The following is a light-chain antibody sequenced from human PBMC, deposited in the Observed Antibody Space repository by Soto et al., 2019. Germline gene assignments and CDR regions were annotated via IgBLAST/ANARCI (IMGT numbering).Light chain of an antibody. CDR2: GAS. J-gene: IGKJ4*01. Sequence: EIVLTQSPGTLSLSPGERATLSCRASQSVSSSFLAWYQQKPGQAPRLLIYGASSRATGIPDRFSGSGSGTDFTLTISRLEPEAFAVYYCQQYDSSPLTFGGGTQVEIK. V-gene: IGKV3-20*01. CDR3: QQYDSSPLT. CDR1: QSVSSSF.